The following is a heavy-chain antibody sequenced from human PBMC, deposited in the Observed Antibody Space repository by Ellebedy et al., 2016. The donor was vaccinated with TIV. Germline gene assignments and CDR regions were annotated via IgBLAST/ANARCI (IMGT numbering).Heavy chain of an antibody. CDR2: IYPRDSDT. J-gene: IGHJ4*02. Sequence: GESLKIPCKGSCYRLTRYWNGWMRQMPGKGLEWMGIIYPRDSDTTYSPSFQGQVTFSADKSISTAYLQWSRLKASEPAVYYCARQTGYGDYLGYFDYWGQGTLVTVSS. D-gene: IGHD4-17*01. V-gene: IGHV5-51*01. CDR3: ARQTGYGDYLGYFDY. CDR1: CYRLTRYW.